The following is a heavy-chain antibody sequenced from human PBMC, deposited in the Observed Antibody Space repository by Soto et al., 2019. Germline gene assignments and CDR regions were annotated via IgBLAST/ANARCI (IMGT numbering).Heavy chain of an antibody. CDR3: ARQCRGVTCHWFDP. J-gene: IGHJ5*02. CDR1: SGSISSTIYS. CDR2: IFYSGST. V-gene: IGHV4-39*01. D-gene: IGHD2-15*01. Sequence: QLQLQESGPGLVKPSETLSLTCTVSSGSISSTIYSWDWIRQPPGKGLEWIGSIFYSGSTYYNPSLKSRVYISVATSKNQFSLTLTSLTAADSAVYYCARQCRGVTCHWFDPWGQGTLVSVSS.